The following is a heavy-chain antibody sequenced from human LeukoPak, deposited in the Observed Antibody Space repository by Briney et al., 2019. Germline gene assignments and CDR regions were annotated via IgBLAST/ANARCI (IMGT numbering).Heavy chain of an antibody. D-gene: IGHD3-10*01. CDR2: INHSGST. CDR3: ARSPRYYYGSGTKRGNWFDP. V-gene: IGHV4-61*10. CDR1: GGSISSGFTF. J-gene: IGHJ5*02. Sequence: SETLSLTCTVSGGSISSGFTFWSWIRQPAGKGLEWIGEINHSGSTNYNPSLKSRVTISVDTSKNQFSLKLSSVTAADTAVYYCARSPRYYYGSGTKRGNWFDPWGQGTLVTVSS.